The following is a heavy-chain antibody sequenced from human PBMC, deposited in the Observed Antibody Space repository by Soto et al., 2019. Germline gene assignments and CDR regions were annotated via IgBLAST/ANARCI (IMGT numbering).Heavy chain of an antibody. J-gene: IGHJ6*02. CDR2: INHSGSA. V-gene: IGHV4-34*02. Sequence: QVQLQQWGAGLLKPSETLSLTCAVYGGSFSGYYWSWVRQSPGKGLEWIGEINHSGSANYNPSLQSRVALSVDASKSQFSLKLTSVTAADTAVYYCARGSGWYIDYYYTMVVWGQGTAVTVSS. CDR3: ARGSGWYIDYYYTMVV. CDR1: GGSFSGYY. D-gene: IGHD6-19*01.